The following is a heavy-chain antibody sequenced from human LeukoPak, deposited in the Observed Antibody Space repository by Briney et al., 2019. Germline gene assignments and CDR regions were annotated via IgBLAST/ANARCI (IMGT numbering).Heavy chain of an antibody. Sequence: SETLSLTCTVSGGSIGSYYWSWIRQPPGKGLEWIGYIYYSGSTNYNPSLKSRVTISLDTSKNQFSLKVSSVTAADTAVYYCARADYYYDSSGYYYVGGVDYWGQGTLVTVSS. CDR3: ARADYYYDSSGYYYVGGVDY. J-gene: IGHJ4*02. D-gene: IGHD3-22*01. V-gene: IGHV4-59*01. CDR2: IYYSGST. CDR1: GGSIGSYY.